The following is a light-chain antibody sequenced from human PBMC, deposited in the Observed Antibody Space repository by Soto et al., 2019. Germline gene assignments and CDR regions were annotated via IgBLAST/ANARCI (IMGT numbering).Light chain of an antibody. CDR3: SSYTTGNTRQIV. J-gene: IGLJ1*01. CDR1: SSDVGGYNY. CDR2: DVS. V-gene: IGLV2-14*03. Sequence: QSVLNQPASVSGSPGQSITISCTGTSSDVGGYNYVSWYQHHPGKAPKLMIYDVSNRPSGVSNRFSGPKSGNTASLTISGLQPEDEADYYCSSYTTGNTRQIVFGTGTKVTVL.